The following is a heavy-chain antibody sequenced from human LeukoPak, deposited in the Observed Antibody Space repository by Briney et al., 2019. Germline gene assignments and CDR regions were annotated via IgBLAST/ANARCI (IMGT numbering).Heavy chain of an antibody. CDR1: GYTFTSYG. CDR2: TSAYNGNT. CDR3: AREGLVAIFGVVDYYYYMDV. Sequence: ASVKVSCKASGYTFTSYGISWVRQAPGQGLEWMGWTSAYNGNTNYAQKLQGRVTMTTDTSTSTAYMELRSLRSDDTAVYYCAREGLVAIFGVVDYYYYMDVWGKGTTVTVSS. J-gene: IGHJ6*03. D-gene: IGHD3-3*01. V-gene: IGHV1-18*01.